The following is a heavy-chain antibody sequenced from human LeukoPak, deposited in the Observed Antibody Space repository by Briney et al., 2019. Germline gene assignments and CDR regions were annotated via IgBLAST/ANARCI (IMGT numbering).Heavy chain of an antibody. J-gene: IGHJ5*02. CDR1: GGSISSSNW. CDR3: ARGQTEGQLLWSFRFDP. V-gene: IGHV4-4*02. CDR2: IYHSGST. Sequence: SETLSLTCAVSGGSISSSNWWSWVRQPPGKGLEWIGEIYHSGSTNYNPSLKSRVTISVDKSKNQFSLKLSSVTAADTAVYYCARGQTEGQLLWSFRFDPWGQGTLVTVSS. D-gene: IGHD2-2*01.